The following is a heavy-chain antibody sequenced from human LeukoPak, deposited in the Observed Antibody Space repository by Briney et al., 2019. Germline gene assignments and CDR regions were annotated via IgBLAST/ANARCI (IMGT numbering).Heavy chain of an antibody. V-gene: IGHV1-69*05. Sequence: SVKVSCKASGGTFSSYAISWVRQAPRQGLERMGGIIPIFGTANYAQKFQGRVTITTDESTSTAYMERSSLRSEDTAVYYCARKIIVGATSRWFDPWGQGTLVTVSS. J-gene: IGHJ5*02. CDR3: ARKIIVGATSRWFDP. CDR1: GGTFSSYA. CDR2: IIPIFGTA. D-gene: IGHD1-26*01.